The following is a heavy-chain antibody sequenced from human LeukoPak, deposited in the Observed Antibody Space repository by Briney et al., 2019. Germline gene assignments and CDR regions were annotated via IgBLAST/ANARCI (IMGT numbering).Heavy chain of an antibody. CDR1: GGTFSSYA. J-gene: IGHJ4*02. CDR3: ARARGREYSSGWSYFDY. CDR2: IIPILGIA. Sequence: SVKVSCKASGGTFSSYAISWVRQAPGQGLGWMGRIIPILGIANYAQKFQGRVTITADKSTSTAYMELSSLRSEDTAVYYCARARGREYSSGWSYFDYWGQGTLVTVSS. V-gene: IGHV1-69*04. D-gene: IGHD6-19*01.